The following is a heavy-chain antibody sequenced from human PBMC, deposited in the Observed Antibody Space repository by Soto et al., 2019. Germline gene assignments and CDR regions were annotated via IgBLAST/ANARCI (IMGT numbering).Heavy chain of an antibody. CDR1: GFTFSSYS. D-gene: IGHD6-19*01. V-gene: IGHV3-48*02. CDR2: ISSSSYTI. Sequence: EVQLVESGGGLVQPGGSLRLSCAASGFTFSSYSMNWVRQAPGQGLERVSYISSSSYTIYYADSVKGRFTVSRYSAKNSLYLQMNSLRDEVTAVYYCARVSSGHDYWGQGTLVTVSS. J-gene: IGHJ4*02. CDR3: ARVSSGHDY.